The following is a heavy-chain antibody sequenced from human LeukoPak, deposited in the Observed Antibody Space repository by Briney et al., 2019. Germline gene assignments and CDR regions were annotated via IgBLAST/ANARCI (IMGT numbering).Heavy chain of an antibody. D-gene: IGHD5-24*01. CDR2: IYHSGSM. CDR1: GGSINSSDYY. V-gene: IGHV4-39*01. CDR3: ARHATSSTSGPPYDY. J-gene: IGHJ4*02. Sequence: SETLSLTCTVSGGSINSSDYYWGWIRQPPGKGLEWIGSIYHSGSMYASLKSRVTISVDTSKNQCSLKMSSVTAADTAVYYCARHATSSTSGPPYDYWGQGTLVTVSS.